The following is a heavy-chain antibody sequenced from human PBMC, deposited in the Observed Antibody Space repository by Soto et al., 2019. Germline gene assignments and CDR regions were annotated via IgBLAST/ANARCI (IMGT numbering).Heavy chain of an antibody. CDR3: ARSREFDY. V-gene: IGHV4-30-2*01. CDR1: GGSLSGATYS. J-gene: IGHJ4*02. CDR2: IFPSGTT. Sequence: SETLSLTCVVSGGSLSGATYSWNWIRQPPGKGLEWIGYIFPSGTTYYNPSLKSRVTISIDVSKNQFSLSLRSLTAADTAVYYCARSREFDYWSQGTLVTVSS.